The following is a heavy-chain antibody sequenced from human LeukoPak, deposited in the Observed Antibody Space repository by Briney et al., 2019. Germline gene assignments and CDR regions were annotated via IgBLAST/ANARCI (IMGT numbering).Heavy chain of an antibody. CDR2: ISSSGSTI. J-gene: IGHJ4*02. CDR1: GFTFSSYE. Sequence: GGSLRLSCAASGFTFSSYEMNWVRQAPGKGLEWVSYISSSGSTIYYADSVKGRFTISRDNAKNSLYLQMNSLRADDTAVYYCARASGHYEYYFDYWGQGTLVTVSS. V-gene: IGHV3-48*03. D-gene: IGHD3-22*01. CDR3: ARASGHYEYYFDY.